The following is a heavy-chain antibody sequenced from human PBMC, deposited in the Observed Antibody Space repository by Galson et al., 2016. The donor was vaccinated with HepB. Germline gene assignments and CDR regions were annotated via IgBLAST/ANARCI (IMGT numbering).Heavy chain of an antibody. CDR2: INLNNGRT. J-gene: IGHJ4*02. D-gene: IGHD5-18*01. V-gene: IGHV1-2*06. CDR1: GYTFADYY. Sequence: SVKVSCKASGYTFADYYLHWVRQAPGQGLEWVGRINLNNGRTNFAQKSQGRVTLTWDTSISTAYTELNRLRSDDTAVYYCARYTFGYQSDLDHWGQGTLVTVSS. CDR3: ARYTFGYQSDLDH.